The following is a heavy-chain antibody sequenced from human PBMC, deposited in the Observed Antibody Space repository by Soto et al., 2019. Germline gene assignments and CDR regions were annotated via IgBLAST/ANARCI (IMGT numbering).Heavy chain of an antibody. V-gene: IGHV1-2*02. D-gene: IGHD6-6*01. J-gene: IGHJ5*02. Sequence: GASVKVSCKASGYTFTGYYMHWVRQAPGQGLEWMGWINPNSGGTNYAQKFQGRVTMTRDTSISTAYMELSRLRSDDTAVYYCARQKGPRRDSSSSNWFDPWGQGTLVTVSS. CDR1: GYTFTGYY. CDR2: INPNSGGT. CDR3: ARQKGPRRDSSSSNWFDP.